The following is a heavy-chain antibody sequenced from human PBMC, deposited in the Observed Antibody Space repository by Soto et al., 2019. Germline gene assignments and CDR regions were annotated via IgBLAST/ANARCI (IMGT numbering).Heavy chain of an antibody. J-gene: IGHJ4*02. CDR1: GFSFRGHG. D-gene: IGHD6-13*01. Sequence: VQLLESGGGLVQPGGSLRLSCAVSGFSFRGHGFHWVRQAPGKGLEWVALISYDGSNKAYRDSVKGRFIISRDGSSNTLYLQMHSLRVADTGDYDCARDSSHGSLDFEYWGRGALV. CDR3: ARDSSHGSLDFEY. CDR2: ISYDGSNK. V-gene: IGHV3-33*05.